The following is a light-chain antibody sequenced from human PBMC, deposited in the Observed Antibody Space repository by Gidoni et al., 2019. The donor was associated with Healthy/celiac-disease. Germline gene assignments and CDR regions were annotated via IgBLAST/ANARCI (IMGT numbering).Light chain of an antibody. V-gene: IGLV1-47*01. J-gene: IGLJ2*01. CDR3: AAWDDSLSGVV. Sequence: QSVLTQPPSASGTPGQRVTISCSGSSSHLGSNYVYWYQQLPGTAPKLLIYRNNQRPSGVPDRVSGSKSGTSASLAISGLRSEDEADYYCAAWDDSLSGVVFGGGTKLTVL. CDR1: SSHLGSNY. CDR2: RNN.